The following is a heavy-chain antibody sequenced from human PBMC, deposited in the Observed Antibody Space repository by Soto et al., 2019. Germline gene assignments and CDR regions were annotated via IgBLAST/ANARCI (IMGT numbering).Heavy chain of an antibody. CDR2: IYYSGST. V-gene: IGHV4-39*01. CDR1: GGSISSSSYY. J-gene: IGHJ5*02. CDR3: ASPKIAFYNWFDP. Sequence: SETLSLTCTVSGGSISSSSYYWGWIRQPPGKGLEWIGSIYYSGSTYYNQSLKSRVTLSVDTSKNQFSLKLSSVTSADTAVYYCASPKIAFYNWFDPWGQGTLVS. D-gene: IGHD3-3*02.